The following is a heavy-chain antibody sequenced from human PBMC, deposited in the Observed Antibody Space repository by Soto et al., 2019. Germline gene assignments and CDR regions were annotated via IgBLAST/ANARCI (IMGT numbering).Heavy chain of an antibody. CDR3: ARGGFRLERRGDWFDP. V-gene: IGHV3-33*01. D-gene: IGHD1-1*01. J-gene: IGHJ5*02. CDR1: GFTFSSYG. Sequence: GRFLRLSCGASGFTFSSYGVHWVRQAPGKGLEWVAVIWYDGSNKYYADSVKGRFTISRDNSKNTLYLQMNSLRAEDTAVYYCARGGFRLERRGDWFDPWGQGTLVPVSS. CDR2: IWYDGSNK.